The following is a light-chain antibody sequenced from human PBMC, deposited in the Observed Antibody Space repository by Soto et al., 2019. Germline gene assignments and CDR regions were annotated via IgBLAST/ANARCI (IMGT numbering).Light chain of an antibody. Sequence: GDRVTITCRASQSITYWLAWYQQKPGRAPKPLIYDVFNLQSGVPSRFSGSGSGTEFTLTISSLQPEDFATYYCQQSYSTLWTFGQGTKV. CDR3: QQSYSTLWT. V-gene: IGKV1-5*01. CDR2: DVF. CDR1: QSITYW. J-gene: IGKJ1*01.